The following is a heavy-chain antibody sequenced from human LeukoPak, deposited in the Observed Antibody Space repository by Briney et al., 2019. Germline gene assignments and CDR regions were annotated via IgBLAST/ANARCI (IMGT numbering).Heavy chain of an antibody. V-gene: IGHV4-34*01. Sequence: SETLSLTCAVYGGSFSGYYWSWIRQPPGKGLEWIGEINHSGSTNYNPSLKSRVTISVDTSKNQFSLKLSSVTAADTAVYYCARGRYSIVAYYYYYYGMDVWGQGTTVTVSS. J-gene: IGHJ6*02. D-gene: IGHD5-12*01. CDR2: INHSGST. CDR3: ARGRYSIVAYYYYYYGMDV. CDR1: GGSFSGYY.